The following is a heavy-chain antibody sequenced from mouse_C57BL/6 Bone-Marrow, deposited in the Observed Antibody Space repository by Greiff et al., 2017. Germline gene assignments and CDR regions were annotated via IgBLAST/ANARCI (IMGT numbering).Heavy chain of an antibody. CDR1: GFTFSNYW. CDR3: TGDDGYYDY. J-gene: IGHJ2*01. V-gene: IGHV6-3*01. Sequence: EVQLVESGGGLVQPGGSMKLSCVASGFTFSNYWMNWVRQSPEKGLEWVAQIRLKSDNYATHYAESVKGRFTISRDDSKSSVYLQMNNLRAEDTGSYYCTGDDGYYDYWGQGTTLTVSS. D-gene: IGHD2-3*01. CDR2: IRLKSDNYAT.